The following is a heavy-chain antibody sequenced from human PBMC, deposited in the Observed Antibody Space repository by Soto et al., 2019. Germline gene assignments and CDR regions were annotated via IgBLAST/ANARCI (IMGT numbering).Heavy chain of an antibody. CDR2: ISSSGSTI. Sequence: GESLKISCAASGFTFSDYYMSWIRQATGKGLEWVSYISSSGSTIYYADSVKGRFTISRDNAKNSLYLQLNSLRAEDTAVYYCARDTRRGWINYDILTGYYDYWGQGTLVTVSS. CDR3: ARDTRRGWINYDILTGYYDY. J-gene: IGHJ4*02. CDR1: GFTFSDYY. V-gene: IGHV3-11*01. D-gene: IGHD3-9*01.